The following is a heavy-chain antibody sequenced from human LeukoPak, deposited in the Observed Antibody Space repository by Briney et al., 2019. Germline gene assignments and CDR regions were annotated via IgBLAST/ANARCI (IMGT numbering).Heavy chain of an antibody. CDR1: GFTFSDFA. D-gene: IGHD7-27*01. Sequence: PGGSLRLSCAASGFTFSDFAMHWVRQAPGKGLDWVAVISYDGSNKYYADSVKGRFTISRDNSKNTLYLQMNSLRAEDTAVYYCARGPQLVWGEDWFDPWGQGTLVIVSS. CDR3: ARGPQLVWGEDWFDP. CDR2: ISYDGSNK. V-gene: IGHV3-30-3*01. J-gene: IGHJ5*02.